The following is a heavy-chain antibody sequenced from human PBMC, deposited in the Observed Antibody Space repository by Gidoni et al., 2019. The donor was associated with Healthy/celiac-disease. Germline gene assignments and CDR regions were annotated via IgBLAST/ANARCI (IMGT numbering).Heavy chain of an antibody. J-gene: IGHJ6*02. CDR3: ARVIGTMVRGVIYYYYGMDV. V-gene: IGHV4-34*01. D-gene: IGHD3-10*01. CDR2: INHSVST. Sequence: HVQLQQWGAVPLTPSETLSLTCAAYGGSFSGYYWSWIRQPPGKGLEWIGEINHSVSTNYNPSLKSRVTISVDTSKNQFSLKLSSVTAADTAVYYCARVIGTMVRGVIYYYYGMDVWGQGTTVTVSS. CDR1: GGSFSGYY.